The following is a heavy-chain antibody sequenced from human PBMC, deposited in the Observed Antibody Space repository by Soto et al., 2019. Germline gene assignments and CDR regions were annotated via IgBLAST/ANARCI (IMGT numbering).Heavy chain of an antibody. CDR3: ARESYIRLNYGMDV. V-gene: IGHV3-30-3*01. J-gene: IGHJ6*02. Sequence: GGSPKLSCAAPGFTFSSYAMPWVRQAPGKGLEWVAVISYDGSNKYYADSVKGRFTISRDNSKNTLYLQMNSLRAEDTAVYYCARESYIRLNYGMDVWGQGTTVTVSS. D-gene: IGHD3-10*01. CDR1: GFTFSSYA. CDR2: ISYDGSNK.